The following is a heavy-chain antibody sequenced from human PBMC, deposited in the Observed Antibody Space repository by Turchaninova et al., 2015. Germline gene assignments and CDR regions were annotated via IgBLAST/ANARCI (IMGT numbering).Heavy chain of an antibody. CDR1: GAAFSGHY. V-gene: IGHV4-34*01. J-gene: IGHJ4*02. CDR3: ARGPSPYVTMEVVEYYDY. Sequence: QVQLQQWAAGPLTPSQTRSLTCPGSGAAFSGHYWTWVRQPPGKGREYIGEINHSGGTNYNPSPKGRATLSVDTSKNQFSLKLTSVSAADTAVYYCARGPSPYVTMEVVEYYDYWGQGTPVTVSS. D-gene: IGHD3-22*01. CDR2: INHSGGT.